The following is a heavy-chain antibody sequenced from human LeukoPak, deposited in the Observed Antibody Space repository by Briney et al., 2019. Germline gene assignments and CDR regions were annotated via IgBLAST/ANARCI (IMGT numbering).Heavy chain of an antibody. V-gene: IGHV4-34*01. D-gene: IGHD5-24*01. CDR1: GGSFSGYY. CDR2: INHSGST. J-gene: IGHJ3*02. CDR3: ASTAGDGGGYNWYAFDI. Sequence: PSETLSLTCAVYGGSFSGYYWSWIRQPPGKGLEWIGEINHSGSTNYNPSLKSRVTISVDTSKNQFSLKLSSVTAADTAVYYCASTAGDGGGYNWYAFDIWGQGTMVTVSS.